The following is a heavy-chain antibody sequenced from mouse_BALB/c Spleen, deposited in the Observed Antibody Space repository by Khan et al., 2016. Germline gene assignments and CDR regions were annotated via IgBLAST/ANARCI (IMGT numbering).Heavy chain of an antibody. CDR3: ARNYYGSDYAMDY. Sequence: EVQLQESGPGLVKPSQSLSLTCTVTGYSITSDYAWNWIRQFPGNKLEWMGYISYSGSTSYNPSLKSRISITRDTSKNQFFLQLNSVTTEDTATYDCARNYYGSDYAMDYWGQGTSVPVSS. CDR1: GYSITSDYA. V-gene: IGHV3-2*02. J-gene: IGHJ4*01. D-gene: IGHD1-1*01. CDR2: ISYSGST.